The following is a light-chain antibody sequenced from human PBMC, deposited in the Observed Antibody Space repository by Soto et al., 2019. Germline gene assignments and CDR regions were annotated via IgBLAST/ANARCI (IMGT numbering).Light chain of an antibody. CDR2: DVS. CDR3: PSYTGSSNHV. V-gene: IGLV2-14*01. Sequence: QSVLTQPASVSGSPGQSITISCTGTSSDVGGYNYVSWYQQHPGKAPKLMIYDVSNRPSGVSNRFSGSKSGNTASLTISGLQAEDEADYYCPSYTGSSNHVFGTGTKLTVL. J-gene: IGLJ1*01. CDR1: SSDVGGYNY.